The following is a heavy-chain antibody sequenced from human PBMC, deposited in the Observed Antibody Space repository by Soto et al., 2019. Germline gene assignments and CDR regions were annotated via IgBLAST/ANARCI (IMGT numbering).Heavy chain of an antibody. V-gene: IGHV3-48*02. Sequence: PWGSLRLSCAASGFTFDYYGVTWVRQAPGKGLEWISYINDDSTTIYYADSVKGRFTISRDNAKNSLYLQMNSLRDEDTAVYYCARSGYGPYYFDYWGQGTLVTVSS. CDR3: ARSGYGPYYFDY. CDR1: GFTFDYYG. CDR2: INDDSTTI. J-gene: IGHJ4*02. D-gene: IGHD5-18*01.